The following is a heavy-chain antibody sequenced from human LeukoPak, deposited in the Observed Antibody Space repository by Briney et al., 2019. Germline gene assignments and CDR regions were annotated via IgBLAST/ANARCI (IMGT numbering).Heavy chain of an antibody. CDR2: IYYSGST. D-gene: IGHD3-10*01. CDR1: GGSISSSSYY. Sequence: SETLSLTCTVSGGSISSSSYYWGWIRQPPGKGLEWIGSIYYSGSTYYNPSLKSRVTISVDTSKNQFSLKLSSVTAADTAVYYCARGRGGLDYWGQGTLVTVSS. V-gene: IGHV4-39*01. CDR3: ARGRGGLDY. J-gene: IGHJ4*02.